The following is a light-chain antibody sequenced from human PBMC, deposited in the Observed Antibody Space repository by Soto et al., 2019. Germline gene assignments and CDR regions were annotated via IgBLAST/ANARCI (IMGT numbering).Light chain of an antibody. V-gene: IGKV3-15*01. J-gene: IGKJ1*01. CDR3: QQYNNWPWT. CDR1: QSVSSK. Sequence: EIVLTQSPGTLSVSPGERATLSCRASQSVSSKLAWYQQKPGQAHRLLFYGASTGATVIPARFSGSGSETEFTSSISSLQSEAFEVYYCQQYNNWPWTFGQGTKVEIK. CDR2: GAS.